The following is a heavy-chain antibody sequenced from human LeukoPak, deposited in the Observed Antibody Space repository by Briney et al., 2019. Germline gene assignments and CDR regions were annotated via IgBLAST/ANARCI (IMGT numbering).Heavy chain of an antibody. V-gene: IGHV3-7*01. CDR3: ARFDQGYFDL. Sequence: GGSLRLSCAAPGFTFSSYWMSWVRQAPGKGLEWVANIKQDGSEKYYVDSVKGRFTISRDNAKNSLYLQMNSLRAEDTAVYYCARFDQGYFDLWGRGTLVTVSS. D-gene: IGHD3-10*01. CDR1: GFTFSSYW. J-gene: IGHJ2*01. CDR2: IKQDGSEK.